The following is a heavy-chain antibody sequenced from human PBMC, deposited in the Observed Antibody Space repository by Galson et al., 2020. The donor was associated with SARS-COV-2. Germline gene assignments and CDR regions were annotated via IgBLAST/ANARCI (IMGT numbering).Heavy chain of an antibody. CDR3: ATGPPPVFGSENWFDP. Sequence: ASVKVSCKVSGYTLTELSMHWVRQAPGNGLEWMGGFDPEDGETIYAQKFQGRVTMTEDTSTDTAYMELSSLRSEDTAVYYCATGPPPVFGSENWFDPWGQGTLVTVSS. CDR2: FDPEDGET. CDR1: GYTLTELS. V-gene: IGHV1-24*01. J-gene: IGHJ5*02. D-gene: IGHD3-10*01.